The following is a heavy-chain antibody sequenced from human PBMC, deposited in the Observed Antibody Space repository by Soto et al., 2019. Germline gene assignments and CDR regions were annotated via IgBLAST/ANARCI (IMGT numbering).Heavy chain of an antibody. D-gene: IGHD3-22*01. Sequence: GASVKVSCKASGYTFNTYDINWVRQATGQGLEWMGWMNPESGSTGFAQSFQGRVTLTRNTSLNTVYMEVSSLTNEDTAVYYCAIRRDSCDYSPHYDAMDVWGPGTMVTVSS. V-gene: IGHV1-8*01. CDR1: GYTFNTYD. CDR2: MNPESGST. CDR3: AIRRDSCDYSPHYDAMDV. J-gene: IGHJ6*02.